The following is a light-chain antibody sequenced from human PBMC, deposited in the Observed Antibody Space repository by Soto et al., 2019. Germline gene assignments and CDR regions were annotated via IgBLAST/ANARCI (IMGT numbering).Light chain of an antibody. V-gene: IGLV2-8*01. Sequence: QSVLTQPPSASGSPGQSVTISCTGTSSDVGRYNSVSWYQQYPGKAPKLIIYEVSKRPSGVPDRFSGSKSGNTASLTVSGLQAEDEADYYCSSYAGSNNYVFGTGTQLTVL. CDR3: SSYAGSNNYV. CDR1: SSDVGRYNS. J-gene: IGLJ1*01. CDR2: EVS.